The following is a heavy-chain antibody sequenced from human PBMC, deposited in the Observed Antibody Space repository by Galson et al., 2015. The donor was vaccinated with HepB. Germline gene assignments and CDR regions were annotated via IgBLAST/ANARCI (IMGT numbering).Heavy chain of an antibody. D-gene: IGHD2-2*01. CDR2: IIPILGIA. J-gene: IGHJ6*03. V-gene: IGHV1-69*04. CDR3: ARGTYCSSTSCREGYYYYYYMDV. CDR1: GGTCSSYA. Sequence: SVKVSCKASGGTCSSYAISWVRQAPGQGLEWMGRIIPILGIANYAQKFQGRVTITADKSTSTAYMELSSLRSEDTAVYYCARGTYCSSTSCREGYYYYYYMDVWGKGTTVTVSS.